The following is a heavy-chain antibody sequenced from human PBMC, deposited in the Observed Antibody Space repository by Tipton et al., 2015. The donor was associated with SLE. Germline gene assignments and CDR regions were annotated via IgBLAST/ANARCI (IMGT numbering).Heavy chain of an antibody. CDR3: ARACGGDCYAVTEYFQH. CDR2: VRYDASTE. D-gene: IGHD2-21*02. J-gene: IGHJ1*01. V-gene: IGHV3-30*02. CDR1: GFTFDDYG. Sequence: SLRLSCAASGFTFDDYGMSWVRQAPGKGLEWVAFVRYDASTEYYADSVKGRFTISRDNSKNTLYLQMNSLRAEDTAVYYCARACGGDCYAVTEYFQHWGQGTLVTVSS.